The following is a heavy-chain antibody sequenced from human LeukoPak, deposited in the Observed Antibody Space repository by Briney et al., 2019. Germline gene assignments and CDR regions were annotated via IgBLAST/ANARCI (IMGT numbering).Heavy chain of an antibody. J-gene: IGHJ4*02. Sequence: GGSLRLSCAASGFTFSSYWMHWVRQAPGKGLVWVSRINSDGSSTSYADSVKGRFTISRDNAKNSLYLQMNSLRAEDTAVYYCARDNPTYYDFWSGYYLDYWGQGTLVTVSS. V-gene: IGHV3-74*01. CDR3: ARDNPTYYDFWSGYYLDY. CDR1: GFTFSSYW. CDR2: INSDGSST. D-gene: IGHD3-3*01.